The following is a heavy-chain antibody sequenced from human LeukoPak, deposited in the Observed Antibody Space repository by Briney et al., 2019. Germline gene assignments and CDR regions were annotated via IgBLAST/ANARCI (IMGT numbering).Heavy chain of an antibody. CDR2: IYYSGST. Sequence: TPSETLSLTCTVSGGSISSSSYYWGWIRQPPGKGLEWIGSIYYSGSTYYNPSLKSRVTISVDTSKNQFSLKLSSVTAADTAVYYCARGGGGYSYGSFDYWGQGTLVTVSS. CDR3: ARGGGGYSYGSFDY. D-gene: IGHD5-18*01. J-gene: IGHJ4*02. V-gene: IGHV4-39*01. CDR1: GGSISSSSYY.